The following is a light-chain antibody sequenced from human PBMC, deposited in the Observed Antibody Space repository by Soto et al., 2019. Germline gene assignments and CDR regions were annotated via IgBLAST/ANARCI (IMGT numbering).Light chain of an antibody. Sequence: AIRMTQSPSSFSASTGDRVTITCRASQGISSYLAWYQQKPGKAPKLLIYAASTLQSGVPSRFSGSGSQTDFTLTISSLQPEDFATYSCHQFYHYPYSFGQGTKVDIK. CDR3: HQFYHYPYS. V-gene: IGKV1-8*01. CDR2: AAS. J-gene: IGKJ2*03. CDR1: QGISSY.